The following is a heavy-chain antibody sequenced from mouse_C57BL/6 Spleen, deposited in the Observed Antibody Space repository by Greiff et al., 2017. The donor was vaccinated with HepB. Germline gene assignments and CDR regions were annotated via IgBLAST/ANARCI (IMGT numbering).Heavy chain of an antibody. J-gene: IGHJ4*01. CDR3: ARYGGSMDY. D-gene: IGHD1-1*02. Sequence: EVKLMESGGGLVQPGGSLSLSCAASGFTFPDYYMSWVRQPPGKALEWLGFIRNKANGYTTEYSASVKGRFTISRDNSQSILYLQMNALRAEDSATYYCARYGGSMDYWGQGTSVTVSS. CDR1: GFTFPDYY. CDR2: IRNKANGYTT. V-gene: IGHV7-3*01.